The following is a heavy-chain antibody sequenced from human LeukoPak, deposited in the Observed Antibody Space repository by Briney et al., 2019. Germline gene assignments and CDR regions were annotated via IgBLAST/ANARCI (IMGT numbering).Heavy chain of an antibody. D-gene: IGHD3-10*01. V-gene: IGHV4-59*01. J-gene: IGHJ4*02. CDR3: ARAGSGPFDY. CDR2: IYYSGST. CDR1: GGSISSYY. Sequence: SETLSLTCTVSGGSISSYYWSWIRRPPGKGLEWIGYIYYSGSTNYNPSLKSRVTISVDTSKNQFSLKLSSVTAADTAVYYCARAGSGPFDYWGQGTLVTVSS.